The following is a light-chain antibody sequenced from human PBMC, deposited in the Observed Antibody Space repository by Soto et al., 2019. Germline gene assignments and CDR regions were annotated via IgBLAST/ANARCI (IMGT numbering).Light chain of an antibody. V-gene: IGLV4-69*01. Sequence: QPVLTQSPSASASLGASVNLTCILSSGHSSCAIAWHQQQPDKGPRYLMNLNSDGSHSKGDGIPDRFSGSSSGTERYLTISSLQSEDEADYYCQTWDTGIHVVFGGGTKVTVL. J-gene: IGLJ2*01. CDR3: QTWDTGIHVV. CDR2: LNSDGSH. CDR1: SGHSSCA.